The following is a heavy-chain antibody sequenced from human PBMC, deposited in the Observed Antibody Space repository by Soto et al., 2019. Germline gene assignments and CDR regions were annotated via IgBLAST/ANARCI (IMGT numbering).Heavy chain of an antibody. CDR2: INPNSGDT. J-gene: IGHJ6*02. D-gene: IGHD3-16*01. CDR3: ARDRGAGYYGMDV. CDR1: GYTFTVYY. V-gene: IGHV1-2*02. Sequence: AASVKVSCKASGYTFTVYYMHWVRQAPGQRLEWMGWINPNSGDTKYAQKFQGRVAMTRDTSISSAYMELSRLRSDDTAVYFCARDRGAGYYGMDVWGQGTTVTVSS.